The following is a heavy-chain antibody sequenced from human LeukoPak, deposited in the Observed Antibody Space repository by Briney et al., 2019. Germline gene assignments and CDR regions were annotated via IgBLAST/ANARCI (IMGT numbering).Heavy chain of an antibody. CDR2: IYYSGST. Sequence: SETLSLTCTVFGGSISSYYWSWIRQPPGKGLEWIGYIYYSGSTNYNPSLKSRVTISVDTSKNQFSLKLSSVTAADTAVYYCARGIAAAGTSFDYWGQGTLVTVSS. J-gene: IGHJ4*02. CDR1: GGSISSYY. V-gene: IGHV4-59*01. CDR3: ARGIAAAGTSFDY. D-gene: IGHD6-13*01.